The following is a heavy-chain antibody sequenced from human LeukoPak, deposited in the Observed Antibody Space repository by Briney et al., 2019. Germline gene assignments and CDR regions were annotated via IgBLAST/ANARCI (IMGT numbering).Heavy chain of an antibody. CDR3: AGLGASGNGYLSWFDP. Sequence: TSATLSLTCTVSGGSISTYYWSWIRQPPGKGQEWTGYLYYSGNSNYNPSLKSRVTISVDTSKNQFSLKLSSVTAADTAVYYCAGLGASGNGYLSWFDPWGQGTLVTVSS. D-gene: IGHD3-22*01. CDR2: LYYSGNS. V-gene: IGHV4-59*01. CDR1: GGSISTYY. J-gene: IGHJ5*02.